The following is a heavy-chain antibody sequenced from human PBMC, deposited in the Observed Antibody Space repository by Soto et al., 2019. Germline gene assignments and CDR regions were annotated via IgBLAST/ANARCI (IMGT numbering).Heavy chain of an antibody. Sequence: SETLSLTCTVSGGSISSSSYYWGWIRQPPGKGLEWIGSIYYSGSTYYNPSLKSRVTISVDTSKNQFSLKLSSVTAADTAVYYCARPNHYYGSGSYDYWGQGTLVTVSS. CDR1: GGSISSSSYY. CDR3: ARPNHYYGSGSYDY. D-gene: IGHD3-10*01. J-gene: IGHJ4*02. CDR2: IYYSGST. V-gene: IGHV4-39*01.